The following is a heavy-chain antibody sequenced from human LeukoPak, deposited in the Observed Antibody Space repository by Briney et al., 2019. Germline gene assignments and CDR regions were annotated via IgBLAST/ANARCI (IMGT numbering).Heavy chain of an antibody. J-gene: IGHJ5*02. CDR3: GRDRSKFLHYYGSGSFNWFDP. D-gene: IGHD3-10*01. V-gene: IGHV3-48*03. Sequence: WGSLRLSCAASGFTFSSYEMNWVSQAPGKGLEWVSYISSSGSTMFNADSLKGRFTISRDNSKNTLYLQMNSLRAEDTAVYYCGRDRSKFLHYYGSGSFNWFDPWGQGTLVTVSS. CDR2: ISSSGSTM. CDR1: GFTFSSYE.